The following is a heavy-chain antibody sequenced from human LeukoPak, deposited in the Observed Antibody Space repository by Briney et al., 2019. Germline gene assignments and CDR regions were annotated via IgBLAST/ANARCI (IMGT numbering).Heavy chain of an antibody. CDR3: ATSLGGATNVDY. V-gene: IGHV1-2*02. J-gene: IGHJ4*02. Sequence: ASVKVSCKASGYTFTGYYMHWVRQAPGQGLEWMGWINPNSGGTNYAQKFQGRVTMTRDTSISTAYMELSRLRSDDTAVYYCATSLGGATNVDYWGQGTLVTVSS. CDR1: GYTFTGYY. D-gene: IGHD1-26*01. CDR2: INPNSGGT.